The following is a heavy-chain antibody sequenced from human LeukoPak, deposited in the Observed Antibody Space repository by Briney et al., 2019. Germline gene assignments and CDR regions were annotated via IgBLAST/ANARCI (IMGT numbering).Heavy chain of an antibody. V-gene: IGHV5-51*01. CDR3: ARHHDYGDYGCFDY. CDR2: IYPGDSDT. J-gene: IGHJ4*02. CDR1: GYSFTSYW. D-gene: IGHD4-17*01. Sequence: GESLKISCKGSGYSFTSYWIGWVRQMPGKGLEWMGIIYPGDSDTRYSPSFQGQVTISADKSIRTAYLQWSSLKASDTAIHYCARHHDYGDYGCFDYWGQGTLVTVSS.